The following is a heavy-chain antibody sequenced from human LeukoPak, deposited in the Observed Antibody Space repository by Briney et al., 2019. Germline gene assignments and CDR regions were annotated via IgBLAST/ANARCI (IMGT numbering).Heavy chain of an antibody. CDR2: IYYSGST. V-gene: IGHV4-59*01. CDR1: GGFISSYY. Sequence: SETLSLTCTVSGGFISSYYWSWIRQPPGKGLEWIGYIYYSGSTNYNPSLKSRVTISVDTSKNQFSLKLSSVTAADTAVYYCARGHYYDSSGSRDAFDIWGQGTMVTVSS. CDR3: ARGHYYDSSGSRDAFDI. J-gene: IGHJ3*02. D-gene: IGHD3-22*01.